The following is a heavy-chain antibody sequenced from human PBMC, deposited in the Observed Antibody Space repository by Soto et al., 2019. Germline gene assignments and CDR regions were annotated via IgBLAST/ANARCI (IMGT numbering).Heavy chain of an antibody. CDR3: ARNPRPDQLSYQEYYYYYYMDV. Sequence: GGSLRLSCAASGFTFSSYGMHWVRQAPGKGLEWVAVIWYDGSNKYYADSVKGRFTISRDNSKNTLYLQMNSLRAEDTAVYYCARNPRPDQLSYQEYYYYYYMDVWGKGTTVTVSS. D-gene: IGHD2-2*02. CDR2: IWYDGSNK. V-gene: IGHV3-33*01. CDR1: GFTFSSYG. J-gene: IGHJ6*03.